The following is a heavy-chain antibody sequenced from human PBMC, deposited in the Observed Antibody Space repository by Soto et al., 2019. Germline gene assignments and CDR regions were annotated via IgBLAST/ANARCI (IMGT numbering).Heavy chain of an antibody. Sequence: GESLKISCKGSGYSFPGYWIGWVRQMPGKGLEWLGIIYPGDSDTRHSPSFEGQVTISADKSTSTAYLQWTSLRDSDTAMYYCARLWVATAPLDYWGQGTLVTVSS. CDR2: IYPGDSDT. D-gene: IGHD2-21*02. CDR1: GYSFPGYW. J-gene: IGHJ4*02. V-gene: IGHV5-51*01. CDR3: ARLWVATAPLDY.